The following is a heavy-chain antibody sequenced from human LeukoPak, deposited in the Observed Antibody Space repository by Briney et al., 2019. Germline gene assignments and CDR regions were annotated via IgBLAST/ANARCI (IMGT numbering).Heavy chain of an antibody. CDR1: GFTFSNYY. V-gene: IGHV3-74*01. J-gene: IGHJ6*03. CDR2: IKNAGDDP. D-gene: IGHD3-10*01. Sequence: GGSLRLSCVGSGFTFSNYYMYWVRRAPGKGPVWVSRIKNAGDDPIYADSVKGRFTISRDNAKNTVYLQMNSLRAEDTAVYYCARGGYGHNMDVWGEGTTVTVSS. CDR3: ARGGYGHNMDV.